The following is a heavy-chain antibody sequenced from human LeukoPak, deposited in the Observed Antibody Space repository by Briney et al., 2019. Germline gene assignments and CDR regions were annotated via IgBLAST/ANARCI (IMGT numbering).Heavy chain of an antibody. V-gene: IGHV1-46*01. CDR1: GYTFTSYY. D-gene: IGHD2-2*01. CDR2: INPSGGST. CDR3: ARRVVVVPAAPTPGDNWFDP. J-gene: IGHJ5*02. Sequence: GASVKVSCKASGYTFTSYYMHWVRQAPGQGLEGMGIINPSGGSTSYAQKFQGRVTMTRDTSTSTVYMELSSLRSEDTAVYYCARRVVVVPAAPTPGDNWFDPWGQGTLVTVSS.